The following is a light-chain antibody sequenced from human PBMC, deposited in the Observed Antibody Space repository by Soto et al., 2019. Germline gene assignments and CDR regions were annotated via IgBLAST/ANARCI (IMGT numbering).Light chain of an antibody. Sequence: QSVLTQPPSVSEAPRQRVTISCSGSRSNIGNNAVSWYQQVPGKAPKLLVYYDDLVASGVSVRFSGSKSGTSASLAISGLQSEDEADYYCAAWDDRMNGVVFGGGTKVTVL. CDR3: AAWDDRMNGVV. CDR2: YDD. V-gene: IGLV1-36*01. J-gene: IGLJ2*01. CDR1: RSNIGNNA.